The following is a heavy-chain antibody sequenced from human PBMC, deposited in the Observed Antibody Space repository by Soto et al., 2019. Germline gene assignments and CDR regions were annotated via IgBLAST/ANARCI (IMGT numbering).Heavy chain of an antibody. CDR1: GFTISSNA. CDR3: AKDKPGTTSFDY. J-gene: IGHJ4*02. CDR2: ISDRGDTT. D-gene: IGHD1-1*01. V-gene: IGHV3-23*01. Sequence: EVQLLESGGGLVQPGGSLRLSCAASGFTISSNAMYWVRQAPGKGLEWVSGISDRGDTTHYADSVKGRLTISRDTSKNTLYLQLNTLRADDTAVYYCAKDKPGTTSFDYWGQGTLVTVSS.